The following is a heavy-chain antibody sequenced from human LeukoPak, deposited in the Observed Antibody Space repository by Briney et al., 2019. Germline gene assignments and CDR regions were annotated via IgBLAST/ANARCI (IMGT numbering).Heavy chain of an antibody. CDR2: INHSGST. V-gene: IGHV4-30-2*01. J-gene: IGHJ6*03. D-gene: IGHD3-3*01. CDR1: GGSISSGGYY. Sequence: PSQTLSLTCTVSGGSISSGGYYWSWIRQPPGKGLESIGEINHSGSTNYNPSLKSRVTISVDMSKNQFSLKLSSVTAADTAVYYCARRGRFLGYMDVWGKGTTVTVSS. CDR3: ARRGRFLGYMDV.